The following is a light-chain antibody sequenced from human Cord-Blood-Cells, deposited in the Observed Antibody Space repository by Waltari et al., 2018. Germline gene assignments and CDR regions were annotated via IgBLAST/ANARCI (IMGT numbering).Light chain of an antibody. CDR1: SSNIGAGYD. J-gene: IGLJ2*01. Sequence: QSVLTQPPSVSGAPGQRVTISCTGSSSNIGAGYDVHWYQQIPGPAPKLLIYGNSNRPSGVPDRFSGSKSGTSASLAITGLQAEDEADYYCQSYDSSLSVVFGGGTKLTVL. CDR2: GNS. V-gene: IGLV1-40*01. CDR3: QSYDSSLSVV.